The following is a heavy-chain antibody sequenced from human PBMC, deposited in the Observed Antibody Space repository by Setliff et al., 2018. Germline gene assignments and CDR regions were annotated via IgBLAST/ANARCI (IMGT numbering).Heavy chain of an antibody. V-gene: IGHV4-4*09. D-gene: IGHD3-3*01. CDR1: GGSISSDI. CDR2: IHTGST. CDR3: ARSVGDYNFWSGYPYYMDV. Sequence: SETLSLTCTVSGGSISSDIWSWIRQPPGKGLEWIGQIHTGSTNYNPSLKSRVTISLDTSKTQFSLKLSSVTAADTAVYYCARSVGDYNFWSGYPYYMDVWGKGTTVTVSS. J-gene: IGHJ6*03.